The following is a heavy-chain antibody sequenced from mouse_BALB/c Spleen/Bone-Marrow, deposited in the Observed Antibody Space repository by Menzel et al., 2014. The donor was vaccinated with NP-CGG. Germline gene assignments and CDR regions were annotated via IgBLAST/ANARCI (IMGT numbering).Heavy chain of an antibody. CDR3: ARGGNYWYFDV. CDR2: INPYNDGT. D-gene: IGHD2-1*01. J-gene: IGHJ1*01. CDR1: GYTFTSYL. Sequence: EVQVVESGPELVKPGASVKMSCKASGYTFTSYLMHWVKQKPGQGLEWIGYINPYNDGTKYNEKFKGKATLTSDKSSSTAYMELSSLTSEDSAVYYCARGGNYWYFDVWGAGTMVTVSS. V-gene: IGHV1-14*01.